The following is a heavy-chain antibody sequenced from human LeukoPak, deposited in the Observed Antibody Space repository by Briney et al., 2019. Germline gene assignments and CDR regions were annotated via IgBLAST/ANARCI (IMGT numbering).Heavy chain of an antibody. CDR2: VSGSGDTT. V-gene: IGHV3-23*01. D-gene: IGHD6-19*01. Sequence: GGSLRLSCAASGFTGSNNYMSWVRQAPGKGLEWVSGVSGSGDTTYYADSVKGRFTISRDNSKNTLYLQMDSLRAEDTAVYYCAKAVAVAGSTRGYFQHWGQGTLVTVSS. J-gene: IGHJ1*01. CDR1: GFTGSNNY. CDR3: AKAVAVAGSTRGYFQH.